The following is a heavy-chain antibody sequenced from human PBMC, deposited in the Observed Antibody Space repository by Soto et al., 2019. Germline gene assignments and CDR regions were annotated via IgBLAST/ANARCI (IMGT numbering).Heavy chain of an antibody. J-gene: IGHJ4*02. V-gene: IGHV4-4*02. CDR3: ARVYSGGYSDY. CDR1: GGSIRSNNW. Sequence: SETLSLTCAVSGGSIRSNNWWSWVRQPPGKGLEWIGEIFHSGSTHYNPSLKTRVTISVDKSKNQFSLKLSSVTAADTAVYYCARVYSGGYSDYWGQGTLVTVSS. CDR2: IFHSGST. D-gene: IGHD1-26*01.